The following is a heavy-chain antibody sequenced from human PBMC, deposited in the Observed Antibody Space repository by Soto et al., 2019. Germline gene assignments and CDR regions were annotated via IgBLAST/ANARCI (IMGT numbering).Heavy chain of an antibody. D-gene: IGHD6-19*01. V-gene: IGHV1-18*01. CDR3: AREDQSSGWYWFDP. Sequence: ASVKVSCKASGYTFTSYGISWVRQAPGQGLEWMGWISAYNGNTNYAQKLQGRVTMTTDTSTSTAYMELRSLRSDDTAVYYCAREDQSSGWYWFDPWGQGTLVTVPQ. CDR2: ISAYNGNT. CDR1: GYTFTSYG. J-gene: IGHJ5*02.